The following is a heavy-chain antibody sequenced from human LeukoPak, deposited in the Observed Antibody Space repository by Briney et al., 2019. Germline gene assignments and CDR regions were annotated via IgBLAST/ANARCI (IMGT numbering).Heavy chain of an antibody. V-gene: IGHV3-30-3*01. CDR3: AKVLAPPYYDFWSGYYRDYYYGMDV. J-gene: IGHJ6*02. CDR2: ISYDGSNK. CDR1: GFTFSSYA. Sequence: GGSLRLSCAASGFTFSSYAMHWVRQAPGKGLEWVAVISYDGSNKYYAASVKGRFTISRDNSKNTLYLQMNSLRAEDTAVYYCAKVLAPPYYDFWSGYYRDYYYGMDVWGQGTTVTVSS. D-gene: IGHD3-3*01.